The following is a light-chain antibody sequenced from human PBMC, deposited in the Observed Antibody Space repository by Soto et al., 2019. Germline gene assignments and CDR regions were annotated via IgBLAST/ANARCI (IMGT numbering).Light chain of an antibody. J-gene: IGLJ2*01. CDR1: SSDVGTYNS. Sequence: QSALTQPPSASGSPGQSVTISCTGTSSDVGTYNSVSWYQQHPGKAPKLMIYEVTKRPSGVPDRFSGSKSGNAASLTVSGLQAEDEAHYYCSSNLGNNNVEFGGGTKLTVL. CDR3: SSNLGNNNVE. V-gene: IGLV2-8*01. CDR2: EVT.